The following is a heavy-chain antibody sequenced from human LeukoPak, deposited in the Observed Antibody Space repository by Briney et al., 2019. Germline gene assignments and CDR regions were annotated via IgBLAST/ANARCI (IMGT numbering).Heavy chain of an antibody. CDR2: IKLDGSET. CDR3: AREGRHLQRTPPNFDY. J-gene: IGHJ4*02. V-gene: IGHV3-7*01. CDR1: GFTFSSYG. Sequence: PGGSLRLSCESSGFTFSSYGMHWVRQAPGKGLEWVANIKLDGSETYYMDSVKGRFTISRDNAKNSLYLQMDSLRAGDTAVYYCAREGRHLQRTPPNFDYWGQGTLVTVSS. D-gene: IGHD3-10*01.